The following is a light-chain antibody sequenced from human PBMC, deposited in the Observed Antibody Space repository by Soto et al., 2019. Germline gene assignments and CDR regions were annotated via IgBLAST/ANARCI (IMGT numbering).Light chain of an antibody. CDR1: QGISSY. CDR3: QQLNSYPHT. CDR2: AAS. V-gene: IGKV1-9*01. J-gene: IGKJ5*01. Sequence: IQLTQSPSSLSACVGDRVTITCWASQGISSYLAWYQQKPGKAPKLLIYAASTLQSGVPSRFSGSGSGTDFTLTISSLQPEDFATYYCQQLNSYPHTFGQGTRLEIK.